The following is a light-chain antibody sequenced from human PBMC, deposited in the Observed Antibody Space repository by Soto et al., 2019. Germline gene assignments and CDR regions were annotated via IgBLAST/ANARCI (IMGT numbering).Light chain of an antibody. Sequence: EIVLTQSPGTLSFSPGERATLSCSASQSVSSDYLVWYQQKPGLPPRLLIYGASRRATGIPDRFSGSGSGTDFILTISRLEPEDFAVYYCQHYDNTPPSVTFGPGTKVDIK. V-gene: IGKV3-20*01. CDR3: QHYDNTPPSVT. CDR1: QSVSSDY. CDR2: GAS. J-gene: IGKJ3*01.